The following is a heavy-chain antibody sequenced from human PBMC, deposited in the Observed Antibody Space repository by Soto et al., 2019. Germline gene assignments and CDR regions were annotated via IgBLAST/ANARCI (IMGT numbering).Heavy chain of an antibody. V-gene: IGHV4-30-2*01. D-gene: IGHD4-4*01. CDR1: GGSISSGGYS. CDR3: ARGMTTVTTIDY. J-gene: IGHJ4*02. CDR2: IYHSGST. Sequence: QLQLQESGSGLVKPSQTLSLTCAVSGGSISSGGYSWGWFRQPPGKGRGWIGYIYHSGSTYYNPSLKSRVTISVDRSKNQFSLKLSSVTAADTAVYYCARGMTTVTTIDYWGQGTLVTVSS.